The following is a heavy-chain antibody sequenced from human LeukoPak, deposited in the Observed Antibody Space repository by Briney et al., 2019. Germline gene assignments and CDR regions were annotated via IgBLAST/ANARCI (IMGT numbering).Heavy chain of an antibody. V-gene: IGHV3-23*01. CDR3: ARDLAKWAFDC. J-gene: IGHJ4*02. CDR2: ISGSGGST. D-gene: IGHD2-8*01. Sequence: GGSLRLSCAASGFTFSRYAMSWVRQAPGKGLEWVSGISGSGGSTYFADSVKGRFTISRDNSENTVYLQMNNLRAEDTAVYYCARDLAKWAFDCWGQGTQLTVSS. CDR1: GFTFSRYA.